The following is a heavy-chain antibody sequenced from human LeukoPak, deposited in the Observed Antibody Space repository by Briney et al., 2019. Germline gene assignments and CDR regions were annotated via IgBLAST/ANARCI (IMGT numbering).Heavy chain of an antibody. CDR3: ARFRIGRAFDM. D-gene: IGHD1-26*01. J-gene: IGHJ3*02. CDR2: INPSGDST. Sequence: GASVKVSCKASGYTFTGYYMHWVRQAPGQGLEWMGIINPSGDSTSYAQKFQGRVTITRDTSTSTVYMELSSLRSEDTAMYYCARFRIGRAFDMWGQGTMVTVSS. CDR1: GYTFTGYY. V-gene: IGHV1-46*01.